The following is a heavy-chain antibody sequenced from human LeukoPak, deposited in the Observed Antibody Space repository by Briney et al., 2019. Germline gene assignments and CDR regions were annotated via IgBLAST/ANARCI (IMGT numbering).Heavy chain of an antibody. CDR3: ARASPQYSSSDY. V-gene: IGHV3-21*01. J-gene: IGHJ4*02. Sequence: RAGGSLRLSCAASGFTFSSYSMNWVRQGAGKGLEWVSSISSGSKYIYYADSVKGRFTISRDNARNSLYLQMNSLRAEDTAVYYCARASPQYSSSDYWGQGTLVTVSS. D-gene: IGHD6-6*01. CDR1: GFTFSSYS. CDR2: ISSGSKYI.